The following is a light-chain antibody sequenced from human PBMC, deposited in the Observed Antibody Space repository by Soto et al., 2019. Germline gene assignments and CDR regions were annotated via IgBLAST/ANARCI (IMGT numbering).Light chain of an antibody. Sequence: QSVLTQPPTASGSPGQSVTISCTGTSSDVGAYNYVSWYQQYPGKAPKLMIYEVSKRPSGVPDRFSGSKSGKTASLTVSGLQPEDEADYYCTSYAGSDIWVFGGGTKVTVL. CDR3: TSYAGSDIWV. CDR1: SSDVGAYNY. J-gene: IGLJ3*02. CDR2: EVS. V-gene: IGLV2-8*01.